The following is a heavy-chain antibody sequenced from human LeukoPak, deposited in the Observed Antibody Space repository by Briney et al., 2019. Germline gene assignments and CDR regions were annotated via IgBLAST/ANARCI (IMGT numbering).Heavy chain of an antibody. J-gene: IGHJ4*02. CDR2: ISYDGSNK. V-gene: IGHV3-30*04. CDR1: GFIFSSYA. Sequence: HPGGSLRLSCAASGFIFSSYAMHWVRQAPGKGLEWVAVISYDGSNKKYADSVKGRFTISRDNAKNSLYLQMNSLRAEDTAVYYCARVKYCSGGSCYSGAADIDYWGQGTLVTVSS. CDR3: ARVKYCSGGSCYSGAADIDY. D-gene: IGHD2-15*01.